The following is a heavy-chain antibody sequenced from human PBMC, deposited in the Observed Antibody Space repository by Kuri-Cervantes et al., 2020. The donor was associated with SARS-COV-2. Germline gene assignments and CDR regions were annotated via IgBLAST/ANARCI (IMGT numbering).Heavy chain of an antibody. J-gene: IGHJ4*02. D-gene: IGHD3-3*01. CDR1: GASISSPISSSSYY. CDR3: ARRSTSITIFGVVNINPFDY. Sequence: GSLRLSCTVSGASISSPISSSSYYWGWIRQPPGQGLEWIGSIYYSGSTYYNSSLKSRVIISVDTSKNQFSLKLSPVTVADTAVYYCARRSTSITIFGVVNINPFDYWGQGTLVTVSS. CDR2: IYYSGST. V-gene: IGHV4-39*01.